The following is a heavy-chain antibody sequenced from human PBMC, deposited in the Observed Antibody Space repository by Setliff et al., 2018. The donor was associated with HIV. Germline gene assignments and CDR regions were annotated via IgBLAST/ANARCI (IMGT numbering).Heavy chain of an antibody. CDR2: IYTNGRT. CDR1: GGSISSGSYY. V-gene: IGHV4-61*09. Sequence: PSETLSLTCTVSGGSISSGSYYWSWIRQPAGKGLEWIGHIYTNGRTHYNPSLKSRVTISMDTSKNQFSLKLSSVTAADTAVYYCARNDAFDIWGQGTLVTVSS. J-gene: IGHJ3*02. CDR3: ARNDAFDI.